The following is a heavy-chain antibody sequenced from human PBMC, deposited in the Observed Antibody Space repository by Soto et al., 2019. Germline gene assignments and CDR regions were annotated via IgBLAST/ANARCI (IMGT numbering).Heavy chain of an antibody. CDR2: ISGSGGSS. CDR1: GFTFSSYA. J-gene: IGHJ5*02. D-gene: IGHD6-13*01. V-gene: IGHV3-23*01. Sequence: EVQLLESGGGLVQPGGSLRLSCAASGFTFSSYAMSWVRQAPGKGLEWVSAISGSGGSSYYADSVKGRFTISRDNSKNTLYLQLNSLRAEDTAVYYCAQGYSSSWFDPWGQGTLVTVSS. CDR3: AQGYSSSWFDP.